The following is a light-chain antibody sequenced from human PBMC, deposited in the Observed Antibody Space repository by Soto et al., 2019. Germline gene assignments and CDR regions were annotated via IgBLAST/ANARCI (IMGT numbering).Light chain of an antibody. Sequence: EIVLTQSPGTLSLSPGERATLSCRASQSVSNNYFGWYQQKPGQPPRLLIYGSSNRATGIPDRFSGSGSGTDFTLAISRLEPEDFAVYYCQQYSSSGTFGQGTKVEIK. CDR2: GSS. CDR3: QQYSSSGT. V-gene: IGKV3-20*01. CDR1: QSVSNNY. J-gene: IGKJ1*01.